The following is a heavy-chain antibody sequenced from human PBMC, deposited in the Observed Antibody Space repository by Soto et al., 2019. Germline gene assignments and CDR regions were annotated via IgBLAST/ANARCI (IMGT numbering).Heavy chain of an antibody. J-gene: IGHJ5*02. V-gene: IGHV1-69*01. CDR2: IIPIFGTA. Sequence: QVQLVQSGAEVQKPGSSVKVSCKASGGTFSSYAISWVRQAPGQGLEWMGGIIPIFGTANYAQKFQGRVTITADESTSTAYMELSSLRSEDTAVYYCARGGPDCNSTSCQNWFDPWGQGTLVTVSS. CDR3: ARGGPDCNSTSCQNWFDP. CDR1: GGTFSSYA. D-gene: IGHD2-2*01.